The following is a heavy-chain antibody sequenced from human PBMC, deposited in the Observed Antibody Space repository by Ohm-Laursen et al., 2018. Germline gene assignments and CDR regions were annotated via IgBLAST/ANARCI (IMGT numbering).Heavy chain of an antibody. Sequence: GTLSLTCTVSGGSISSFYWSWIRRPPGKGLEWIDYIYYSGNTNSNPSLKSRVTISVDTSKTQFSLKLNSVTAADTAVYYCARRFNDAFDIWGQGTMVTVSS. CDR3: ARRFNDAFDI. V-gene: IGHV4-59*08. CDR2: IYYSGNT. CDR1: GGSISSFY. J-gene: IGHJ3*02.